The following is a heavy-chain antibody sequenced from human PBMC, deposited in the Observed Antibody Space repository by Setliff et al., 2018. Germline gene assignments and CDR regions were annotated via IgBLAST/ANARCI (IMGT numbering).Heavy chain of an antibody. CDR3: ASRRTGPGGWFDY. CDR1: GGSVSSSSYY. D-gene: IGHD1-26*01. CDR2: IYYSGTT. Sequence: HSETLSLTCRVSGGSVSSSSYYWGWIRQPPGKGLEWIGTIYYSGTTYYSPSLKSRVTISVDTSKNQFSLKLTSVTAADTAIYYCASRRTGPGGWFDYWGQGTLVTVSS. V-gene: IGHV4-39*01. J-gene: IGHJ5*01.